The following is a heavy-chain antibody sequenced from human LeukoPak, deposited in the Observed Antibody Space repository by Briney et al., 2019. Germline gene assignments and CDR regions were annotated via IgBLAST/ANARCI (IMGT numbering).Heavy chain of an antibody. D-gene: IGHD6-13*01. CDR2: INPSDSDT. Sequence: GESLKISCKASGYNFIDYWIGWVRQMPGKGLEWLGIINPSDSDTRYSPSFKGQVTISADKSISTAYLQWSSLKASDTAMYYCARSVQSPGIAAAGFPLDYWGQGTLVTVSS. V-gene: IGHV5-51*01. J-gene: IGHJ4*02. CDR1: GYNFIDYW. CDR3: ARSVQSPGIAAAGFPLDY.